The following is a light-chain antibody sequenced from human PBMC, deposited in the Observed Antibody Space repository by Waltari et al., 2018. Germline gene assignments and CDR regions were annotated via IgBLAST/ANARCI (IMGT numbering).Light chain of an antibody. J-gene: IGKJ3*01. CDR2: AAS. V-gene: IGKV1-39*01. CDR3: QQSDSIPPQFT. CDR1: QSIDSY. Sequence: DIQMAQSLSSLSASVGDRVTITSRASQSIDSYLNWYQQKPGKAPKLLIYAASTLQSGVPSRFSGSGSGTDFTLTISSLQPEDFATYYCQQSDSIPPQFTFGPGTKVDIK.